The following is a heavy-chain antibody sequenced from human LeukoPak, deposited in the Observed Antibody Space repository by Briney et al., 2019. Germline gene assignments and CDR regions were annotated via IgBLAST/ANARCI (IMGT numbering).Heavy chain of an antibody. J-gene: IGHJ6*03. V-gene: IGHV3-30*18. D-gene: IGHD3-3*01. CDR3: AKLRSLGYMDV. CDR2: IPYDGSNK. Sequence: GGSLRLSCAASGFLFYNYAMHWVRRAPGKGLEWVAVIPYDGSNKYYADSVKGRFTISRDNSKNTLYLQMNSLRAEDTAVYYCAKLRSLGYMDVWGKGTTVTVSS. CDR1: GFLFYNYA.